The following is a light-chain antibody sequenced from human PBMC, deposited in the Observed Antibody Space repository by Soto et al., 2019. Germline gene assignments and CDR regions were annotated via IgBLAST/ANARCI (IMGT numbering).Light chain of an antibody. V-gene: IGKV3-11*01. Sequence: EILLTQSPDTLSLSPGERATLSCRASQSVRSYLAWYQQKPGQAPRLLICDATDRATGIPARFSGSGSETDFALTISSLEPEDFAVYYCQQRSNWPLTFGGGTKVDIK. J-gene: IGKJ4*01. CDR3: QQRSNWPLT. CDR1: QSVRSY. CDR2: DAT.